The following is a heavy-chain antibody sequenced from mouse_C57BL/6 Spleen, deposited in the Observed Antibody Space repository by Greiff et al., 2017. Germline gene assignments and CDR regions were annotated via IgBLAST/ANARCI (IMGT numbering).Heavy chain of an antibody. CDR2: IDPEDGET. D-gene: IGHD2-2*01. Sequence: EVKLVESGAELVKPGASVKLSCTASGFNIKDYYMHWVKQRTEQGLEWIGRIDPEDGETKYAPKFQGKATITADTSSNTAYLQLSSLTSEDTAVYYCARTLASTMVTTGYFDYWGQGTTLTVSS. J-gene: IGHJ2*01. V-gene: IGHV14-2*01. CDR1: GFNIKDYY. CDR3: ARTLASTMVTTGYFDY.